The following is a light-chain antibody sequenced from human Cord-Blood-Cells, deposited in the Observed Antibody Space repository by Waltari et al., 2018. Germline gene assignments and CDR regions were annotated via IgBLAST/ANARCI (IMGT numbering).Light chain of an antibody. Sequence: DIQMTQSPSSLSASVGDRVTITCRASQSISSYLNWYQQKPGKAPKLLIYAASSLKSVVPSRFSGSGSGTDVTLTISSLQPEDFATYYCQQSYSTPYTFGQGTKLEIK. V-gene: IGKV1-39*01. J-gene: IGKJ2*01. CDR1: QSISSY. CDR2: AAS. CDR3: QQSYSTPYT.